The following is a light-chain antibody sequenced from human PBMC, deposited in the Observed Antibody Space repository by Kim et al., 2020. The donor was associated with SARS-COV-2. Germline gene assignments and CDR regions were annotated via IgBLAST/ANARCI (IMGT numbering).Light chain of an antibody. CDR2: GNN. Sequence: RVTISGTGSSSNIGAGSDGHWYQQLPGTATRLLIFGNNNRPSGVPDRFSGSKSGTSASLAITGHQAEDESAYYCQSYDNSLSIWVFGGGTQLTVL. J-gene: IGLJ3*02. V-gene: IGLV1-40*01. CDR3: QSYDNSLSIWV. CDR1: SSNIGAGSD.